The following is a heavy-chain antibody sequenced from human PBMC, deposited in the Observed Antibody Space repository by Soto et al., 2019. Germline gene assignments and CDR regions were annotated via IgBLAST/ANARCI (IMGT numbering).Heavy chain of an antibody. CDR3: ARGRRGDAAFES. D-gene: IGHD7-27*01. CDR2: MYFTGNT. CDR1: GGSVSGGSYY. J-gene: IGHJ4*02. V-gene: IGHV4-61*03. Sequence: SETLSLTCTVTGGSVSGGSYYWNWIRHPPGKAPEWIGFMYFTGNTDYNPSLKSRVTISVDRSKNHFSLTLTSLTAADTAVYYCARGRRGDAAFESWGQGTLVTSPQ.